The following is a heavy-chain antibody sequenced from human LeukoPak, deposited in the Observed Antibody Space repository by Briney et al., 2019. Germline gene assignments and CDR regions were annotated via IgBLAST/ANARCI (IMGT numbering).Heavy chain of an antibody. D-gene: IGHD3-10*01. CDR2: IYISGST. CDR3: ARDTTYYYGSGSYLNWFDP. V-gene: IGHV4-4*07. J-gene: IGHJ5*02. Sequence: SETLSLTCTVSGDSISSYYWSWIRQPAGRGLEWIGRIYISGSTNYNPSLKSRVTISVDKSKNQFSLKLSSVTAADTAVYYCARDTTYYYGSGSYLNWFDPWGQGTLVTVSS. CDR1: GDSISSYY.